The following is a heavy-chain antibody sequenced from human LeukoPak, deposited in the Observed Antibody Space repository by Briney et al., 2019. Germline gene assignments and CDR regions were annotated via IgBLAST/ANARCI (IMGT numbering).Heavy chain of an antibody. CDR2: ISSSSSYI. CDR1: GFTFGSYT. J-gene: IGHJ4*02. Sequence: GGSLRLSCVASGFTFGSYTMSWVRQAPGKGLEWVSSISSSSSYIYYADSVKGRFTISRDNAKNSLYLQMNSLRAEDTAVYYCAREAYCGGDCYIFDYWGQGTLVTVSS. CDR3: AREAYCGGDCYIFDY. V-gene: IGHV3-21*01. D-gene: IGHD2-21*02.